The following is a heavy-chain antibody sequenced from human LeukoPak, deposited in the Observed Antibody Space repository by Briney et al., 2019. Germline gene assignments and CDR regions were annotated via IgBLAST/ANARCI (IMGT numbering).Heavy chain of an antibody. J-gene: IGHJ4*02. Sequence: PGGSLRLSCAASGFSFSSYSMNWVRQAPGKGLEWVSYISSSSSTIYYSDSVKGRFTISRDNAKYSMYLQMNGLRDEDTAVYYCARDRYCSSASCYGVDYWGQGTLVTVSS. CDR3: ARDRYCSSASCYGVDY. V-gene: IGHV3-48*02. CDR1: GFSFSSYS. D-gene: IGHD2-2*01. CDR2: ISSSSSTI.